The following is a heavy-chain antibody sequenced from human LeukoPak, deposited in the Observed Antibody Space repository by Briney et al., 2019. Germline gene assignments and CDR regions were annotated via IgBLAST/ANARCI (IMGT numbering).Heavy chain of an antibody. CDR1: GFPFSSYW. D-gene: IGHD6-13*01. V-gene: IGHV3-9*01. CDR3: AKVGQPGRPY. Sequence: GGSLRLSCVASGFPFSSYWMTWVRQAPGKGLEWVSGISWNSGSIGYADSVKGRFTISRDNAKNSLYLQMNSLRAEDTALYYCAKVGQPGRPYWGQGTLVTVSS. CDR2: ISWNSGSI. J-gene: IGHJ4*02.